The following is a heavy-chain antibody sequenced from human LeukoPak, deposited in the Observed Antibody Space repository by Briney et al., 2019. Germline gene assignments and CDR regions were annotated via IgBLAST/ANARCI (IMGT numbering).Heavy chain of an antibody. Sequence: SQTLSLTCAISGDSVSSNSAAWNWIRQSPSRGLEWLGRTYYRSKWYNDYAVSVKSRITINPDTSKNQFSLQLNSVTPEDTAVYYCARGMFYYDSSGYYYFDCWGQGTLVTVSS. V-gene: IGHV6-1*01. CDR3: ARGMFYYDSSGYYYFDC. CDR2: TYYRSKWYN. D-gene: IGHD3-22*01. CDR1: GDSVSSNSAA. J-gene: IGHJ4*02.